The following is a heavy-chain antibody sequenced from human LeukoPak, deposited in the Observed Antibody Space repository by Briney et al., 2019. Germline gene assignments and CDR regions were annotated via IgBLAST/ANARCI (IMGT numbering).Heavy chain of an antibody. D-gene: IGHD3-10*01. V-gene: IGHV1-69*13. Sequence: SVKVSCKASGGTFSSYSISWVRQAPGQGLEWMGGIIPIFVTKNYAQKFQDRVTITADESTSTAYMDLKSLKSDDTAVYYCARCLHLYSYYDSWGQGTLVTVSS. J-gene: IGHJ4*02. CDR2: IIPIFVTK. CDR3: ARCLHLYSYYDS. CDR1: GGTFSSYS.